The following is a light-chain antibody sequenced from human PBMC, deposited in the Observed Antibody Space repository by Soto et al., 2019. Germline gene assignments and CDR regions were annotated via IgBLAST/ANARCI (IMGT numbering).Light chain of an antibody. Sequence: QPVLTQPASVSGSPGQSITISCTGTSSDVGTYKYVSWYQQHPGKAPKLMIYEVSYRPSGVSNRFSGSKSGNTASLTISGLQAEDEADYYCCSYAGSTTRVVFGGGTKLTVL. J-gene: IGLJ2*01. V-gene: IGLV2-14*01. CDR2: EVS. CDR1: SSDVGTYKY. CDR3: CSYAGSTTRVV.